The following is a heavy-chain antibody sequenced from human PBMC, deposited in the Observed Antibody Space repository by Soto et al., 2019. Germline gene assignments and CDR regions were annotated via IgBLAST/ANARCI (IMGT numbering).Heavy chain of an antibody. CDR2: IYPGDSDT. V-gene: IGHV5-51*01. J-gene: IGHJ6*02. CDR1: GYSFTSYW. Sequence: GESLKISCKGSGYSFTSYWIGWVRQMPGKGLEWMGIIYPGDSDTRYSPSFQGQVTISADKSISTAYLQWSSLKASDTAMYYCARQQRYDFWSGYYTGRPSYYYYGMDVWGQGTTVTVSS. CDR3: ARQQRYDFWSGYYTGRPSYYYYGMDV. D-gene: IGHD3-3*01.